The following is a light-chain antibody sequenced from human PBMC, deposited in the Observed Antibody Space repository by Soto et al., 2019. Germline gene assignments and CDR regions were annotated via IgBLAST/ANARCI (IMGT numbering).Light chain of an antibody. Sequence: DIQMTQYPSTLSASVGDRVTITCRASQSVNKYLAWYQQKPGKAPKLLIYKASSLESGVPSRFSGSGSGTEFTLTISSLQPEDFATYYCQQLNSYPITFGQGTRLEIK. V-gene: IGKV1-5*03. CDR2: KAS. CDR3: QQLNSYPIT. CDR1: QSVNKY. J-gene: IGKJ5*01.